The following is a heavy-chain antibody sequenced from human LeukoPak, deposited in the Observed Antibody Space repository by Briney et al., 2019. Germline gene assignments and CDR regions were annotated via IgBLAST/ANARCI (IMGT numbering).Heavy chain of an antibody. V-gene: IGHV4-59*08. CDR2: VYQSGTT. CDR3: ARHGGSLGYFDN. Sequence: SETLSLTCTVSSGSISTFYWSWIRQPPGKGLGWIGYVYQSGTTSYNPSLKRRVTISSDTSKNQFALRVKSVTAADTAVYYCARHGGSLGYFDNWGQGTLVTVSS. D-gene: IGHD1-26*01. CDR1: SGSISTFY. J-gene: IGHJ4*02.